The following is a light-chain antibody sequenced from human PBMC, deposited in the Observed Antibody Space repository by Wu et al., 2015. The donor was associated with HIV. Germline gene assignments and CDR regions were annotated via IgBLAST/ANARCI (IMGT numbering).Light chain of an antibody. V-gene: IGKV1-5*03. CDR3: QQYNSYSLT. J-gene: IGKJ4*01. CDR2: KAS. CDR1: QRISSR. Sequence: DIQMTQSPSTLSASVGDRVTITCRASQRISSRLAWYQQKPGKTPKLLIYKASSLESRVPSRFSGSGSGTEFTLTISSLQPDDFATYYCQQYNSYSLTFGGGTKVEIK.